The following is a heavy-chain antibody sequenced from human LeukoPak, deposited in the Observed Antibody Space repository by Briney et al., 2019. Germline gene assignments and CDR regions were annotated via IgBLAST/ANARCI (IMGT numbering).Heavy chain of an antibody. D-gene: IGHD5-18*01. V-gene: IGHV3-21*01. CDR2: ISSSSSYI. J-gene: IGHJ4*02. Sequence: GSLRLSCAASGFTFSSYSMNWVRQAPGKGLEWVSSISSSSSYIYYADSVKGRFTISRDNAKNSLYLQMNSLRAEDTAVYYCAGERGYSYALDYWGQGTLVTVSS. CDR1: GFTFSSYS. CDR3: AGERGYSYALDY.